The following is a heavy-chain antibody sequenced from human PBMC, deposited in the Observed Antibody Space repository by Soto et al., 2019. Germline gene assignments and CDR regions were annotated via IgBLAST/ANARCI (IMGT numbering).Heavy chain of an antibody. CDR3: ARVPLPIDFWSATPCADY. Sequence: QVQLVKSGGGVVQPGRSLRLSCAASGFTFSSYAMHWVRQAPGKGLEWVAVISYDGSNKYYADSVKGRFTISRDNSKNTLYLQMNSLRAQDTAVYYCARVPLPIDFWSATPCADYWGQGTLVTVSS. D-gene: IGHD3-3*01. CDR1: GFTFSSYA. V-gene: IGHV3-30-3*01. CDR2: ISYDGSNK. J-gene: IGHJ4*02.